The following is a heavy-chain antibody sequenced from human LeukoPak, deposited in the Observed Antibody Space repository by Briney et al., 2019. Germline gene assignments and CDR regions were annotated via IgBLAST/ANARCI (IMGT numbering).Heavy chain of an antibody. CDR1: GFTFSSYW. CDR3: RFWAAAGTSDLDY. CDR2: INSDGSST. Sequence: GGSLRLSCAASGFTFSSYWMHWVRQAPGKGLVWVSRINSDGSSTSYADSVKGRFTISRDNAKNTLYLQMNSLRAEDTAVYYCRFWAAAGTSDLDYWGQGTLVTVSS. V-gene: IGHV3-74*01. D-gene: IGHD6-13*01. J-gene: IGHJ4*02.